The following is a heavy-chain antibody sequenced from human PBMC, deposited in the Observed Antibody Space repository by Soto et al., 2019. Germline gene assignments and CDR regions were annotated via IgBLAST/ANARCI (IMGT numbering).Heavy chain of an antibody. J-gene: IGHJ5*02. D-gene: IGHD2-15*01. Sequence: SETLSLTCTVSGGSISSYYWSWIRQPPGKGLEWIGYMYYGGRTNYNPSLKSRVTISVDTSKMQVSLKLSSVTAADTAVYFCTRGTPSPLIVRSSRGSWFAPWGQGTLVT. CDR3: TRGTPSPLIVRSSRGSWFAP. CDR1: GGSISSYY. CDR2: MYYGGRT. V-gene: IGHV4-59*08.